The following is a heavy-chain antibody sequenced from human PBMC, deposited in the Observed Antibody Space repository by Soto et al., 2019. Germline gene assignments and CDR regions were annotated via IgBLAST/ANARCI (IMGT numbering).Heavy chain of an antibody. D-gene: IGHD3-22*01. Sequence: QITLKESGPTLVKPTQTLTLTCTLSGFSLSTSGVGVGWIRQPPGKALEWLALIYWNDDKRYSPSLRSRLTINKDTSKNQVVLTMTNMDPVDTGTYYCAHSPLYESRGYPTYWGQGTLVTVSS. J-gene: IGHJ4*02. CDR2: IYWNDDK. V-gene: IGHV2-5*01. CDR1: GFSLSTSGVG. CDR3: AHSPLYESRGYPTY.